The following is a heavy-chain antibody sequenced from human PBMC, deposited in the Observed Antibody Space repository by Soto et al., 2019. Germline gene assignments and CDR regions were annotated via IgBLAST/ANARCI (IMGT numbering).Heavy chain of an antibody. Sequence: PGGSLRLSCAASGFTFSSYAMHWVRQAPGKGLEWVAVISYDGSNKYYADSVKGRFTISRDNSKNTLYLQMNSLRAEDTAVYYCAREGAYYGPFDYWGQGTLVTVSS. J-gene: IGHJ4*02. V-gene: IGHV3-30-3*01. D-gene: IGHD3-10*01. CDR2: ISYDGSNK. CDR3: AREGAYYGPFDY. CDR1: GFTFSSYA.